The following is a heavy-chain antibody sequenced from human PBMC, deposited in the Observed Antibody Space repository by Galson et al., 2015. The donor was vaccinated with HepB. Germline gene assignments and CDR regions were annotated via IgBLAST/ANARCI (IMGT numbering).Heavy chain of an antibody. CDR2: ISESGGGT. CDR3: VKYCSGATCHAFDI. V-gene: IGHV3-23*01. CDR1: GFTFSNYP. J-gene: IGHJ3*02. D-gene: IGHD2-15*01. Sequence: SLRLSCAASGFTFSNYPMDWVRQAPGKGLDWVSAISESGGGTYYADSVKGRFTISRDNSKNTLYLQMNSLRDEDTAVYYCVKYCSGATCHAFDIWGQGTMVTVSS.